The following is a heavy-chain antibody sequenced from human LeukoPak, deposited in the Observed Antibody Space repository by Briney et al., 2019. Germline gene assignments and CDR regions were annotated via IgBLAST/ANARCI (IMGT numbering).Heavy chain of an antibody. Sequence: SETLSLTCTVSGGSISSYYWSWIRQPPGKGLEWIGYIYYSGSTNYNPSLKSRVTISVDTSKNQFSLKLSSVTAADTAVYYCARGYYYYYYYMDVWGKGTTVTVSS. CDR3: ARGYYYYYYYMDV. CDR1: GGSISSYY. V-gene: IGHV4-59*01. CDR2: IYYSGST. J-gene: IGHJ6*03.